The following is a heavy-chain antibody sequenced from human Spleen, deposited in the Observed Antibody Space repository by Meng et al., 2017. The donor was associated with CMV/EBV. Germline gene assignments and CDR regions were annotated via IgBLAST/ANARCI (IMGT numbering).Heavy chain of an antibody. CDR1: GFNFDDHG. Sequence: GESLKISCAASGFNFDDHGMTWVRQAPGKGLEWVSVINWDGGRTDYADSVRGRFTISRDNSKNTLYLQMNSLRAEDTAVYYCARDHDPYSSGWYVDYWGQGTLVTVSS. J-gene: IGHJ4*02. CDR2: INWDGGRT. V-gene: IGHV3-20*04. CDR3: ARDHDPYSSGWYVDY. D-gene: IGHD6-19*01.